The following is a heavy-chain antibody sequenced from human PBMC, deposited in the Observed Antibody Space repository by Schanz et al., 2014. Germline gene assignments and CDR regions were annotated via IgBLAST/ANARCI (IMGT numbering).Heavy chain of an antibody. CDR3: AKQHGVIQQVSDY. V-gene: IGHV3-23*04. CDR1: GFTFTTYA. D-gene: IGHD3-22*01. CDR2: ITTGGNT. J-gene: IGHJ4*02. Sequence: EVQLVESGGGLVQPGGSLRLSCAASGFTFTTYAMSWARQTPGKGLEWVSSITTGGNTYYRDSVKGRFIVSRDNSKNTLYLQMNSLRAEDTAVYYCAKQHGVIQQVSDYWGQGTLVTVSS.